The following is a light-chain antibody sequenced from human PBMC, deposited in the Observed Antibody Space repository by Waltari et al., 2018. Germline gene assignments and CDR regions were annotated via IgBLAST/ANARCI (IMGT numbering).Light chain of an antibody. CDR3: MQATHIPYT. Sequence: DTVMTQTPLSLSVTPGQPASISCKSSQSLLSTDGKSYLYWYLQKPGLSPQLLIYEVSVRFSGVPDRFSGSGSGTDFTLKISRVEAEDVGIYYCMQATHIPYTFGQGTKLQIK. V-gene: IGKV2-29*02. CDR1: QSLLSTDGKSY. J-gene: IGKJ2*01. CDR2: EVS.